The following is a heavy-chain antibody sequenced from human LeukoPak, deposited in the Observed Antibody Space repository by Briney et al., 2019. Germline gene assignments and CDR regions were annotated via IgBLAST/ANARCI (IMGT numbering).Heavy chain of an antibody. CDR1: GGSFSGYY. CDR2: INHSGST. D-gene: IGHD2-21*01. Sequence: PSETLSLTCAVYGGSFSGYYWSWIRQPPGKGLEWIGEINHSGSTNYNPSLKSRVTISVDTSKNQSSLKLSSVTAADTAVYYCAKILGSGVWYGFDIWGQGTMVTVSS. J-gene: IGHJ3*02. CDR3: AKILGSGVWYGFDI. V-gene: IGHV4-34*01.